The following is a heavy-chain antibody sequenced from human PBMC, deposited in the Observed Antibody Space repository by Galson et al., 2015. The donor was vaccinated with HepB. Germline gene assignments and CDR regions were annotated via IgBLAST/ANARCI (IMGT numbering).Heavy chain of an antibody. V-gene: IGHV7-4-1*02. Sequence: SVKVSCKASGYTFTDYVVNWVRQAPGQGLEWMGWMNTNTGKPTYAPGFAGRFVFSLDTSVTTAYLQISSLETDATAVYYCARPPLRFLDWLPYYDYYYMDVWGEGTTVTVSS. J-gene: IGHJ6*03. CDR1: GYTFTDYV. CDR2: MNTNTGKP. CDR3: ARPPLRFLDWLPYYDYYYMDV. D-gene: IGHD3-3*01.